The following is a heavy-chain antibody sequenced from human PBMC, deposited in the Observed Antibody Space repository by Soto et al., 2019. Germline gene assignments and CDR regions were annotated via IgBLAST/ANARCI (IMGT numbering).Heavy chain of an antibody. CDR2: ISGSGGGT. CDR3: AKWRSSWTNYYYYYGMDV. V-gene: IGHV3-23*01. J-gene: IGHJ6*02. Sequence: EVQLLESGGGLIQPGGSLRLSCAASGFTFSDYGMSWVRQAPGKGLEWVSAISGSGGGTYYADSVKGRFTISRDNSKNTLYMQMNSLRAEDTAVYYCAKWRSSWTNYYYYYGMDVWGQGTTVTVSS. D-gene: IGHD6-13*01. CDR1: GFTFSDYG.